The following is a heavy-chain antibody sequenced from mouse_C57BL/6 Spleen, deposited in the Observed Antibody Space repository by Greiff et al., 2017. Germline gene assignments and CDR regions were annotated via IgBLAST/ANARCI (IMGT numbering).Heavy chain of an antibody. V-gene: IGHV1-53*01. CDR2: INPSNGGT. CDR1: GYTFTSYW. CDR3: ARGGIDYDTEFAY. J-gene: IGHJ3*01. Sequence: QVQLQPSGTELVKPGASVKLSCKASGYTFTSYWLHWVKQRPGQGLEWIGNINPSNGGTNYNEKFKSKATLTVDKSSSTAYMQLSSLTSEDSAVYYCARGGIDYDTEFAYWGQGTLVTVSA. D-gene: IGHD2-4*01.